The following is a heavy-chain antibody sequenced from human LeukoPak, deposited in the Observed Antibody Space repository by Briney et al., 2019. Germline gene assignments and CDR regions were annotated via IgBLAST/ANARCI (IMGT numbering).Heavy chain of an antibody. J-gene: IGHJ4*02. CDR2: IHSGGST. CDR3: ARQQLVPPFDS. D-gene: IGHD6-13*01. Sequence: GGSLRLSCAASGFTVSNNYMSWVRQAPGKGLVWVSVIHSGGSTYYADSVKGRFTISRDNSKNTLYLQMNSLRAEDTAFYYCARQQLVPPFDSWGQGTLVTVSS. V-gene: IGHV3-53*01. CDR1: GFTVSNNY.